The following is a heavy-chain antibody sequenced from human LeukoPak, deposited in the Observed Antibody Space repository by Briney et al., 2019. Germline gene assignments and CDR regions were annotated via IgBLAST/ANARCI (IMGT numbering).Heavy chain of an antibody. CDR1: GDSSSSGDYF. CDR2: INHSGST. V-gene: IGHV4-39*07. D-gene: IGHD3-22*01. J-gene: IGHJ4*02. Sequence: SETLSLTCTVSGDSSSSGDYFWNWIRQPPGKGLEWIGEINHSGSTNYNPSLKSRVTISVDTSKNQFSLKLSSVTAADTAVYYCARGPLYYYDSSGYYYNYWGQGTLVTVSS. CDR3: ARGPLYYYDSSGYYYNY.